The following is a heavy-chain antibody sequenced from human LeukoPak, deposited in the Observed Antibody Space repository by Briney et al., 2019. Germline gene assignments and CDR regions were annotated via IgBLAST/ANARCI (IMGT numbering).Heavy chain of an antibody. V-gene: IGHV4-30-4*08. Sequence: SQTLSLTCTVSGGSISSGDYYWSWIRQPPGKGLEWIGYIYYSGSTYYNPSLKSRVTISVDTSKNQFSLKLSSVTAADTAVYYCARVNYYGSGSYLAPGVLDYWGQGTLVTVSS. CDR1: GGSISSGDYY. CDR3: ARVNYYGSGSYLAPGVLDY. D-gene: IGHD3-10*01. J-gene: IGHJ4*02. CDR2: IYYSGST.